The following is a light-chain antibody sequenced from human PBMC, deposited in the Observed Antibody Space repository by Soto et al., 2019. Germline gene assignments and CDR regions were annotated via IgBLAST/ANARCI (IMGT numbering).Light chain of an antibody. CDR3: FSYTSSTYFV. Sequence: QSVLTPPASVSGSPVQSITISCTGTTSDIVSYNLVSWYQHQPGKAPNLMISEGTKRPSGVSNRFACSKSGNTASLTISGRQAEDEADYYCFSYTSSTYFVFGGGTKVTVL. V-gene: IGLV2-23*03. CDR1: TSDIVSYNL. CDR2: EGT. J-gene: IGLJ2*01.